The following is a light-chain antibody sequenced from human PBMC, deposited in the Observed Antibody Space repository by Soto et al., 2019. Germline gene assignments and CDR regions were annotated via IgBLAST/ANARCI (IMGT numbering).Light chain of an antibody. CDR1: QTVSSW. CDR2: TAS. J-gene: IGKJ1*01. CDR3: QHMRT. Sequence: DIQMTQSPSTLSASVGDRVIITCRASQTVSSWLAWYQQKPGKAPKLLIYTASSLESGVPSRFSGSGSGTEFTLTISSLQPDDFGSYYCQHMRTFGQGTKVDIK. V-gene: IGKV1-5*03.